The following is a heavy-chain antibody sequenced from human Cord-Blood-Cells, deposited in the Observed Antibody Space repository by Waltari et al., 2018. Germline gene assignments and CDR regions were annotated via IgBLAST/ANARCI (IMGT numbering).Heavy chain of an antibody. D-gene: IGHD3-9*01. J-gene: IGHJ3*02. CDR3: ARALSRNYDILTGYDAFDI. Sequence: QVQLVQSGAEVKKPGSSVKVSCKASGGTFSSYAISWVRPATGPWLELMGGIIPIFGTANYAQKFQGRVTITADESTSTAYMELSSLRSEDTAVYYCARALSRNYDILTGYDAFDIWGQGTMVTVSS. CDR2: IIPIFGTA. CDR1: GGTFSSYA. V-gene: IGHV1-69*01.